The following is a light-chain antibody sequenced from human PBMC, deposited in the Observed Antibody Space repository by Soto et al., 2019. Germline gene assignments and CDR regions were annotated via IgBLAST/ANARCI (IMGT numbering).Light chain of an antibody. CDR3: QKYNSAPWT. CDR1: QGISHY. CDR2: VAS. V-gene: IGKV1-27*01. Sequence: DIQMTQSPSSLSASVGDRVTITCRASQGISHYLAWYQQQPGKVPKLLIYVASTLQSGVPSRFSGSGSGTDFTLTISSLQPEDVATYYWQKYNSAPWTFGQGTKGEIK. J-gene: IGKJ1*01.